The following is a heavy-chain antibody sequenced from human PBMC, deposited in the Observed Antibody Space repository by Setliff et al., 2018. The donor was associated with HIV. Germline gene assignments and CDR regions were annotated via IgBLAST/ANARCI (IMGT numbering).Heavy chain of an antibody. J-gene: IGHJ3*02. D-gene: IGHD2-21*02. V-gene: IGHV1-18*01. CDR1: GYTFTSYG. Sequence: ASVKVSCKASGYTFTSYGISWVRQAPGQGLEWMGWISAYNGNTNYVQKLQGRVTMTTDTSTSTAYMELRSLRSDDTAVYYWASATRVTDDAFDIWGQGTMVTVSS. CDR3: ASATRVTDDAFDI. CDR2: ISAYNGNT.